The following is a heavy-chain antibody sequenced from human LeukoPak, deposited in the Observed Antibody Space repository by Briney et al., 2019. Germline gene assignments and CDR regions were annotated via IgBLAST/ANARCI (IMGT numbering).Heavy chain of an antibody. J-gene: IGHJ2*01. Sequence: GASVKVSCKASGYTFTGYYMHWVRQAPGQGLEWMGWINPNSGGTNSAQKFQGRVTMTRDTSISTAYIEPSRLRSDDTAVYYCARIAEWELLYWYFDLWGRGTLVTVSS. CDR3: ARIAEWELLYWYFDL. V-gene: IGHV1-2*02. D-gene: IGHD1-26*01. CDR1: GYTFTGYY. CDR2: INPNSGGT.